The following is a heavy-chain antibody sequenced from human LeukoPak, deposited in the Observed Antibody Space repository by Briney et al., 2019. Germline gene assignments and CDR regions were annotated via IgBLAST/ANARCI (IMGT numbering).Heavy chain of an antibody. J-gene: IGHJ6*02. CDR2: INHSGST. Sequence: SETLSLTCAVYGGSFSGYYWSWIRQPPGKGLEWIGEINHSGSTNYNPSLKSRVTISVDTSKNQFSLKLSSVTAADTAVYYCASRPTRDGMDVWGQGTTVTVSS. D-gene: IGHD6-6*01. CDR3: ASRPTRDGMDV. V-gene: IGHV4-34*01. CDR1: GGSFSGYY.